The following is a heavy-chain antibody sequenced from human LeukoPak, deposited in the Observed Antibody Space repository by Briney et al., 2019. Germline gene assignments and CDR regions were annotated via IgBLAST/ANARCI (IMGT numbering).Heavy chain of an antibody. D-gene: IGHD3-22*01. V-gene: IGHV4-30-2*01. CDR3: ARGVKGDSSGYYSVYYYYYMDV. CDR1: GGSISSGGYY. J-gene: IGHJ6*03. CDR2: IYHSGST. Sequence: KTSETLSLTCTVSGGSISSGGYYWSWIRQPPGKGLEWIGYIYHSGSTYYNPSLKSRVTISVDRSKNQFSLKLSSVTAADTAVYYCARGVKGDSSGYYSVYYYYYMDVWSKGTTVTVSS.